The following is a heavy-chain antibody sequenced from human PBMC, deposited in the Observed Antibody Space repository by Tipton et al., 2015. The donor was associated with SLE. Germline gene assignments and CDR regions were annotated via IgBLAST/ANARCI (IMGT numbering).Heavy chain of an antibody. V-gene: IGHV4-34*01. D-gene: IGHD2-2*01. Sequence: TLSLTCAVYGGSLSDYYWSWIRQPPGKGLEWIGEINHSGSTNYNPSLKSRVTISVDTSKNQFSLKLSSVTAADTAVYYCARGDCSSTSCLDYWGQGTLVTVSS. CDR1: GGSLSDYY. J-gene: IGHJ4*02. CDR2: INHSGST. CDR3: ARGDCSSTSCLDY.